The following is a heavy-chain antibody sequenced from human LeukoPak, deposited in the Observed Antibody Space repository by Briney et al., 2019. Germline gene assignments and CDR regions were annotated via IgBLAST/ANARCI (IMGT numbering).Heavy chain of an antibody. J-gene: IGHJ4*02. Sequence: GGSLRLSCAASGFTFSSSAMSWVRQVPGKGLEWVGLIKNKHEHQATDYAAPVRERFIITRDDSSSTLFLQMNSLKTEDTAVYYCVTDANRILGARGTGYWGQGILVTVSS. D-gene: IGHD1-26*01. CDR1: GFTFSSSA. V-gene: IGHV3-15*01. CDR2: IKNKHEHQAT. CDR3: VTDANRILGARGTGY.